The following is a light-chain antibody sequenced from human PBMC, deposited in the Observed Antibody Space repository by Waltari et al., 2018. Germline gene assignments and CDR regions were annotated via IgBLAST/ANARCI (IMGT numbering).Light chain of an antibody. Sequence: DIVMTQSPLSLPVTLGEPASISCRSSQSLLDSENGKNYLDWYLQKPGQSPQLLIYEVSNRASGVPDRFSGSGSDTDFTLKISRVEAEDVGVYYCMQAIEYPFTFGPGTKLDIK. V-gene: IGKV2-40*01. CDR3: MQAIEYPFT. J-gene: IGKJ3*01. CDR1: QSLLDSENGKNY. CDR2: EVS.